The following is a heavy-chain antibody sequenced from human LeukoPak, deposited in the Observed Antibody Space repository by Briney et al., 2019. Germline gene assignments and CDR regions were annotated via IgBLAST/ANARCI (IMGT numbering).Heavy chain of an antibody. Sequence: PSETLSLTCAVYGGSFSGYYWSWIRQPPGKGLGWIGEINHSESTNYNPSLKSRVTISVDTSKNQFSLKLSSVTAADTAVYYCARTTVGNKYYFDYWGQGTLVTVSP. CDR1: GGSFSGYY. CDR2: INHSEST. J-gene: IGHJ4*02. V-gene: IGHV4-34*01. D-gene: IGHD4-23*01. CDR3: ARTTVGNKYYFDY.